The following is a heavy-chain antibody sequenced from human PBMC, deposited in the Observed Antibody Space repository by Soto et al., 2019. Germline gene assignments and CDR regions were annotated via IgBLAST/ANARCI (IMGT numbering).Heavy chain of an antibody. J-gene: IGHJ5*02. CDR3: VRIRYQLPSSVLWLDP. V-gene: IGHV4-34*01. CDR1: GGFLSESY. Sequence: PSETLSLTCAVYGGFLSESYWTWIRQPPGKGLEWIGEINHVGGTNYNPSLKSRVTMTVDTSQSQFSLRLISVTAADTAMYFCVRIRYQLPSSVLWLDPWGQGTPVTVSS. D-gene: IGHD3-16*01. CDR2: INHVGGT.